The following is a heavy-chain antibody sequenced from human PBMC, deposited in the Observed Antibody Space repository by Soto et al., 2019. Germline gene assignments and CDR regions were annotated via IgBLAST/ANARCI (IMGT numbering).Heavy chain of an antibody. Sequence: PGVALPLSCAASGVSFGSYALSWVRQAPGKGLEWVSTISGSDGKTFYADSVKGRFSISRDTSQNTLYLQMNSLRADDTAIYYCARWSYLDYWGQGTRVTVSS. J-gene: IGHJ4*02. V-gene: IGHV3-23*01. D-gene: IGHD3-3*01. CDR1: GVSFGSYA. CDR3: ARWSYLDY. CDR2: ISGSDGKT.